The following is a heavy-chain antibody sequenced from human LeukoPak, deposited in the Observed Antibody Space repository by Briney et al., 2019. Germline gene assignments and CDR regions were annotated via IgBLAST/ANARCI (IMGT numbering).Heavy chain of an antibody. D-gene: IGHD6-13*01. CDR1: GGSFSGYY. CDR2: INHSGST. V-gene: IGHV4-34*01. Sequence: SETLSLTCAVYGGSFSGYYWSWIRQPPGKGLEWIGEINHSGSTNYNPSLKSRVTISVDTSKNQFSLKLSSVTAADTAVYYCARLEQQLVSKSYYFDYWGQGTLVTVSS. J-gene: IGHJ4*02. CDR3: ARLEQQLVSKSYYFDY.